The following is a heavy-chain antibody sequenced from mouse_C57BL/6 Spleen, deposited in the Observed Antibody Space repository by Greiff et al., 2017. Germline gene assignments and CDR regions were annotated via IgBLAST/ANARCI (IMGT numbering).Heavy chain of an antibody. J-gene: IGHJ1*03. CDR2: INYDGSST. V-gene: IGHV5-16*01. CDR1: GFTFSDYY. D-gene: IGHD1-1*01. CDR3: AKVHYYYGTNWYFDV. Sequence: EVKLMESEGGLVQPGSSMKLSCTASGFTFSDYYLAWVRQVPEKGLEWVANINYDGSSTYYLDSLKSRFIISRDNAKNILYLQMSSLKSEDTATYSCAKVHYYYGTNWYFDVWGTGTTVTVSS.